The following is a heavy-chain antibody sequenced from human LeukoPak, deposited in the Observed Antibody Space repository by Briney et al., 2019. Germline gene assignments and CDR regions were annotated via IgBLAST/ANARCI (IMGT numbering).Heavy chain of an antibody. D-gene: IGHD1-26*01. CDR1: GGSISSGGYY. J-gene: IGHJ3*02. CDR2: IYHSGST. CDR3: ARAGATKHAFDI. V-gene: IGHV4-30-2*01. Sequence: SQTLSLTCTVSGGSISSGGYYWSWIRQPPGKGLEWIGYIYHSGSTYYNPSLKSRVTISVDRSKNQFSLKLSSVTAADTAVYYCARAGATKHAFDIWGQGTMVTVSS.